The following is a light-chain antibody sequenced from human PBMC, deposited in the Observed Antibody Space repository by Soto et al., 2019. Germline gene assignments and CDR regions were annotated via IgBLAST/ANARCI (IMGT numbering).Light chain of an antibody. CDR2: KAS. CDR1: QSISSW. CDR3: QQSNSSPPT. Sequence: DIQMSQSPSTLSASVGDRVTITCRASQSISSWLAWYQQKPGKAPKLLIYKASSLESGVPSRFSGSGSGTEFTLTISSLQPEDFATYFCQQSNSSPPTFGGGTKVAIK. J-gene: IGKJ4*01. V-gene: IGKV1-5*03.